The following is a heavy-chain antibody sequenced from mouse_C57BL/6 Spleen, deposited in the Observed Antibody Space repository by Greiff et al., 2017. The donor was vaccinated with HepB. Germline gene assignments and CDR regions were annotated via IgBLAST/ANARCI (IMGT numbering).Heavy chain of an antibody. CDR2: ISSGSSTI. Sequence: DVMLVESGGGLVKPGGSLKLSCAASGFTFSDYGMHWVRQAPEKGLEWVAYISSGSSTIYYADTVKGRFTISRDNAKNTLFLQMTSLRSEDTAMYYCARPAVGYAMDYWGQGTSVTVSS. CDR1: GFTFSDYG. J-gene: IGHJ4*01. CDR3: ARPAVGYAMDY. V-gene: IGHV5-17*01. D-gene: IGHD1-1*01.